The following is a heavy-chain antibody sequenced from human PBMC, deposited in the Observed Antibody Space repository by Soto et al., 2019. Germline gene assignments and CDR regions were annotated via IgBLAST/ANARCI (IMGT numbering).Heavy chain of an antibody. V-gene: IGHV3-30*18. D-gene: IGHD2-2*01. CDR1: GFTFSSYG. CDR2: ISYDGSNK. Sequence: PGGSLRLSCAASGFTFSSYGMHWVRQAPGKGLEWVAVISYDGSNKYYADSVKGRFTISRDNSKNTLYLQMNSLRAEDTAVYYCAKFCIVVVPNPLFVHWCQGTRVTDSS. CDR3: AKFCIVVVPNPLFVH. J-gene: IGHJ4*02.